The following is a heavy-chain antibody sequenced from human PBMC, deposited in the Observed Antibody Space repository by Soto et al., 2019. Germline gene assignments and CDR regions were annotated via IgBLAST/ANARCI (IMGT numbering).Heavy chain of an antibody. CDR3: AKQSGGSCYSCGGFDY. Sequence: PGGSLRLSCAASGFTFSSYGMHWVRQAPGKGLEWVAVISYDGSNKYYADSVKGRFTISRDNSKNTLYLQMNSLRAEDTAVYYCAKQSGGSCYSCGGFDYWGQGTLVTVSS. CDR2: ISYDGSNK. D-gene: IGHD2-15*01. CDR1: GFTFSSYG. V-gene: IGHV3-30*18. J-gene: IGHJ4*02.